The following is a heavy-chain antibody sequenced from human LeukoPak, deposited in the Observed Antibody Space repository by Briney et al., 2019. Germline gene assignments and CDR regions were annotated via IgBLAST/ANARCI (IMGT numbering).Heavy chain of an antibody. J-gene: IGHJ3*02. D-gene: IGHD6-13*01. CDR2: ISSSSSYI. CDR3: ARMGRYSSSWYGNGNDAFDI. Sequence: GGSLRLSCAASGFTFSSYSMNWVRQAPGKGLEWVSSISSSSSYIYYADSVKGRFTISRDNAKNSLYLQMNSLRAEDTAVYYCARMGRYSSSWYGNGNDAFDIWGQGTMVTVSS. CDR1: GFTFSSYS. V-gene: IGHV3-21*01.